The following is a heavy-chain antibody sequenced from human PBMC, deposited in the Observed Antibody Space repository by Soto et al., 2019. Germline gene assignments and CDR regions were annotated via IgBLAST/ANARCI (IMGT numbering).Heavy chain of an antibody. CDR3: ARNGDGLNWFDP. D-gene: IGHD7-27*01. V-gene: IGHV1-69*01. J-gene: IGHJ5*02. Sequence: QVQLVQSGAEVKKPGSSVKVSCKASGGTFSSYAISWVRQAPGQGLEWMGGIIPIFGTANYAQKFQGRVTITADESMSTAYMELGSLRSEDTAVYYCARNGDGLNWFDPWGQGTLVTVSS. CDR1: GGTFSSYA. CDR2: IIPIFGTA.